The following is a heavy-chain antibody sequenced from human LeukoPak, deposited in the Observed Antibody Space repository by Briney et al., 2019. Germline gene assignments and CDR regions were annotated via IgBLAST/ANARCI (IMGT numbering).Heavy chain of an antibody. CDR3: ARVHSSAPTYYYDSSGYYGI. V-gene: IGHV4-61*02. Sequence: SETLSLTCTVSGGSISSGSYYWSWIRQPAGKGLEWIGRIYTSGSTNYNPSLKSRVTISVDTSKNQFSLKLSSVTAADTAVYYCARVHSSAPTYYYDSSGYYGIWGQGKMVTVSS. CDR2: IYTSGST. D-gene: IGHD3-22*01. CDR1: GGSISSGSYY. J-gene: IGHJ3*02.